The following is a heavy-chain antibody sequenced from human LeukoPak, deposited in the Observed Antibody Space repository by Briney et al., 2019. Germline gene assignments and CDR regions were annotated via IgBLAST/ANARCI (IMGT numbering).Heavy chain of an antibody. CDR1: GFTFSSYA. D-gene: IGHD2-2*01. J-gene: IGHJ4*02. CDR2: ISGSGGST. V-gene: IGHV3-23*01. CDR3: AKDPRCSSTSCYRLGDY. Sequence: GGSLRLSCAASGFTFSSYAMSWVRQAPGKGLEWVSAISGSGGSTYYADSVKGRFTISRDNSKNTLYLQMNSLRAEDTAVYYCAKDPRCSSTSCYRLGDYWGQGTLVTVSS.